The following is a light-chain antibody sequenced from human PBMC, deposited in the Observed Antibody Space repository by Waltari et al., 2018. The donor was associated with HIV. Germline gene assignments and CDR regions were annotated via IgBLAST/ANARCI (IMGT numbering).Light chain of an antibody. CDR2: RNY. J-gene: IGLJ3*02. V-gene: IGLV1-47*03. CDR3: AVWDVSLNGRV. CDR1: SSNIGSNH. Sequence: QSVLSQPPSASGTPGQRVTFSCSGSSSNIGSNHVYWYQQFPGTAPKLLIYRNYQRPSGVPDRFSGSKSGTSASLAISGLWSEDEADYYCAVWDVSLNGRVFGGGTKLTVL.